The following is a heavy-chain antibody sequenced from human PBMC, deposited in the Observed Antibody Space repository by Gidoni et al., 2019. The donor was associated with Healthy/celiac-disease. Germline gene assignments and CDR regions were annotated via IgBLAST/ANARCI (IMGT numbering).Heavy chain of an antibody. V-gene: IGHV1-8*01. J-gene: IGHJ6*02. CDR2: MNPNSGNT. D-gene: IGHD3-10*01. CDR3: ASSGLYYYGMDV. CDR1: GYTFTSYD. Sequence: QVQLVQSGAEVKKPGASVKVSCKASGYTFTSYDINWVRQATGQGLEWMGWMNPNSGNTGYEQKFQGIVNMTRNTSISTAYLELSSLRSEDTAVYYCASSGLYYYGMDVWGQGTTVTVSS.